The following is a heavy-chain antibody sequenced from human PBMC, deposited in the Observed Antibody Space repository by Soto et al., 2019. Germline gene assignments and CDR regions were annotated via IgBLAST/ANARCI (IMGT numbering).Heavy chain of an antibody. CDR2: IDPSDSYT. Sequence: GESLKISCTGSGYSFTSYWISWLRQMPGKGLEWMGRIDPSDSYTNYSPSFQGHVTISADKSISTAYLQWSSLKASDTAMYYCARSCSSTSCYGYYYYGMDVWGQGTTVTVSS. V-gene: IGHV5-10-1*01. D-gene: IGHD2-2*01. CDR1: GYSFTSYW. J-gene: IGHJ6*02. CDR3: ARSCSSTSCYGYYYYGMDV.